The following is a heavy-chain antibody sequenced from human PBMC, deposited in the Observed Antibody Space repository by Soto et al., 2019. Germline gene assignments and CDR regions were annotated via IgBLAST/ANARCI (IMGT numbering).Heavy chain of an antibody. CDR1: GFTFSSYA. CDR3: AKRRGPLGGVPIFDAFDI. V-gene: IGHV3-23*01. D-gene: IGHD3-16*01. J-gene: IGHJ3*02. CDR2: ISGSGGST. Sequence: GGSLRLSCAASGFTFSSYAMSWVRQAPGKGLEWVSAISGSGGSTYYADSVKGRFTISRDNSKKTLYLQMNSRRAEDTAVYYCAKRRGPLGGVPIFDAFDIWGQGTMVTVSS.